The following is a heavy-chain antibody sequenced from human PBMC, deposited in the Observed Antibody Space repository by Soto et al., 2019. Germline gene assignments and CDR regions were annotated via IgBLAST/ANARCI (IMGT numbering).Heavy chain of an antibody. CDR2: IYATGTT. J-gene: IGHJ5*02. CDR1: GASISGFY. Sequence: SETLSLTCTVSGASISGFYWSWIRKSAGKGLEWIGRIYATGTTDYNPSLKSRVMMSVDTSKKQFSLKLRSVTAADTAVYYCVRDGTKTLRDWFDPWGQGISVTAPQ. CDR3: VRDGTKTLRDWFDP. D-gene: IGHD1-1*01. V-gene: IGHV4-4*07.